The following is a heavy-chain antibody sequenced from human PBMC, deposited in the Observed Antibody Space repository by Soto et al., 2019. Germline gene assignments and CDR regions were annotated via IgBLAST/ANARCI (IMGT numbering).Heavy chain of an antibody. CDR2: ISAYNGNT. V-gene: IGHV1-18*01. D-gene: IGHD3-3*01. CDR3: AWSIRYYDFWRGGAFDI. Sequence: ASVKVSSKASGYTFTSYGISWVRQAPGQGLEWMGWISAYNGNTNYAQKLQGRVTMTTDTSTSTAYMELRRLSSDATAVYYCAWSIRYYDFWRGGAFDIWGQGTMVTVSS. J-gene: IGHJ3*02. CDR1: GYTFTSYG.